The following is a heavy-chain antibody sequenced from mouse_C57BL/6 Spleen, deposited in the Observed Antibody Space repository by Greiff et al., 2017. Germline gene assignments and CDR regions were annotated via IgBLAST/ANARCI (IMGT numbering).Heavy chain of an antibody. Sequence: DVMLVESGGGLVQPGGSLKLSCAASGFTFSDYGMAWVRQAPRKGPEWVAFISNLAYSIYYADTVTGRFTISRENAKNTLYLEMSSLRSEDTAMYYCARGGLRLGYYAMDYWGQGTSVTVSS. CDR3: ARGGLRLGYYAMDY. V-gene: IGHV5-15*01. CDR2: ISNLAYSI. CDR1: GFTFSDYG. D-gene: IGHD2-4*01. J-gene: IGHJ4*01.